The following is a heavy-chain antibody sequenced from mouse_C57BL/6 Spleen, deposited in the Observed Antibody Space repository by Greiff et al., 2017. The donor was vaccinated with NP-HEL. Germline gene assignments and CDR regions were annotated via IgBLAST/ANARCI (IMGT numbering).Heavy chain of an antibody. J-gene: IGHJ2*01. CDR2: IDPETGGT. CDR1: GYTFTDYE. V-gene: IGHV1-15*01. D-gene: IGHD2-4*01. Sequence: VQLQQSGAELVGPGASVTLSCKASGYTFTDYEMHWVKQTPVHGLEWIGAIDPETGGTAYNQKFKGKAILTADKSSSTAYMELRSLTSEDSAVYYCTRRRASTVYYDYDVDFDYWGQGTTLTVSS. CDR3: TRRRASTVYYDYDVDFDY.